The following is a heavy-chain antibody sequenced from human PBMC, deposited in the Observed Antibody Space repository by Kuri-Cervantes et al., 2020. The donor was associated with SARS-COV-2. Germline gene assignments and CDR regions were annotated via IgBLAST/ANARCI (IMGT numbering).Heavy chain of an antibody. J-gene: IGHJ3*02. CDR3: ARVAPYSRTNDAFDI. D-gene: IGHD4-11*01. CDR1: GDTFSSYA. V-gene: IGHV1-2*02. Sequence: ASVKVSCKASGDTFSSYAISWVRQAPGQGLEWMGWINPNSGGTNYAQKFQGRVTMTRDASISTAYMELRSLRSDDTAVYYCARVAPYSRTNDAFDIWGQGTMVTVSS. CDR2: INPNSGGT.